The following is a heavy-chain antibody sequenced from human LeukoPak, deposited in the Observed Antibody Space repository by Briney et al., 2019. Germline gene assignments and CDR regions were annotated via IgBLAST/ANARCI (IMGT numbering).Heavy chain of an antibody. CDR3: ASPHDCSSTSCLKFQAWFDY. CDR2: IYYSGST. Sequence: SETLSLTCTVSGGSISSSSYYWGWLRQPPGKGLEWLGSIYYSGSTYYNPSLKRRVTISVDTSKNQFSLKLSSVTAADTAVYYCASPHDCSSTSCLKFQAWFDYWGQGTLVTISS. CDR1: GGSISSSSYY. V-gene: IGHV4-39*01. J-gene: IGHJ4*02. D-gene: IGHD2-2*01.